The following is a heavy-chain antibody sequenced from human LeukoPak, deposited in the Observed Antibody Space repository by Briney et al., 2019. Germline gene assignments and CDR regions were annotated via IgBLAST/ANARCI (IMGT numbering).Heavy chain of an antibody. Sequence: PSETLSLTCTVSGGALSSYYWSWVRQPPGKGVEGSGDIYYSGSTNYNPSLRSRGTISVDTSKNQFSLKLSSVTAADTAVYYCARPYGSGIGLAFDIWGQGTMVTVSS. CDR3: ARPYGSGIGLAFDI. V-gene: IGHV4-59*01. CDR1: GGALSSYY. CDR2: IYYSGST. J-gene: IGHJ3*02. D-gene: IGHD3-10*01.